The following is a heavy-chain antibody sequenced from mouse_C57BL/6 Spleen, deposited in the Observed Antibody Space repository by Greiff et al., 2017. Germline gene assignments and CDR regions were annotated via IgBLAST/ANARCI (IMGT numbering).Heavy chain of an antibody. J-gene: IGHJ2*01. V-gene: IGHV1-52*01. CDR2: IDPSDSET. D-gene: IGHD1-1*01. CDR3: ARSYYYGTYYLDY. CDR1: GYTFTSYW. Sequence: QVQLQQPGAELVRPGSSVKLSCKASGYTFTSYWMHWVKQRPIQGLEWIGNIDPSDSETHYNQKFKDKATLTVDKSSSTAYMQLSSLTSEDSAVYYCARSYYYGTYYLDYWGQGTTLTVSS.